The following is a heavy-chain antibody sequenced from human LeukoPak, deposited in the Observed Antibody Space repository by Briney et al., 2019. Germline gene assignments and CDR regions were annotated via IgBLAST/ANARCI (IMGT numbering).Heavy chain of an antibody. Sequence: SVKVSCKASGGTFSSYAISWGRQAPGQGLGWMGGIIPIFGTANYAQRFQGRVTITADESTSTAYMELSSLRSEDTAVYYCARRRTGDRGEYYFDYWGQGTLVTVSS. V-gene: IGHV1-69*13. CDR3: ARRRTGDRGEYYFDY. D-gene: IGHD7-27*01. CDR2: IIPIFGTA. CDR1: GGTFSSYA. J-gene: IGHJ4*02.